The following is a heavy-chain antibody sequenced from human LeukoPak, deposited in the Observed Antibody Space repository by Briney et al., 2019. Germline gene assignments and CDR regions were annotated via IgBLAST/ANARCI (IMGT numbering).Heavy chain of an antibody. V-gene: IGHV4-34*01. CDR1: SGSLSGYY. Sequence: PSETLSLTCAVYSGSLSGYYWSWIRQPPGRGLEWIGEINRSGSANYNPSLKSRVTVSVDTSKNQFSLKLSSVTAADTAVYYCAREQQQLAVMDVWGQGTSVTVSS. J-gene: IGHJ6*02. CDR3: AREQQQLAVMDV. D-gene: IGHD6-13*01. CDR2: INRSGSA.